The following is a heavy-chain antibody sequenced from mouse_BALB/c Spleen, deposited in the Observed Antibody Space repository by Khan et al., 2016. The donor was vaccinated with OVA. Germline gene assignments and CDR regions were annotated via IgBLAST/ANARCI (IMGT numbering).Heavy chain of an antibody. CDR3: ARDRIDY. CDR1: GYTFSSYW. J-gene: IGHJ2*01. Sequence: VQLQESGAEQAKPGASVKMSCKTSGYTFSSYWMHRVKQRPGQGLEWIGYINTTSGYTEYNEKFKDKVTLSADTSSSTAYMQMTSLTSEDAAVYYCARDRIDYWGQGTTLTVSS. CDR2: INTTSGYT. V-gene: IGHV1-7*01.